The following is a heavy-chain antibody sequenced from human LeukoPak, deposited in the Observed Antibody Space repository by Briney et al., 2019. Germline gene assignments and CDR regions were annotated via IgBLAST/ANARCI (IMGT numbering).Heavy chain of an antibody. Sequence: PGGSLRLSCAASGFIFSSYSMNWVRQAPGKGLEWISYISSSSSTIYYADSVKGRFTISRDNAKNSLYLQMNSLRAEDTAVYYCAKIPAAMVTYYYYYMDVWGKGTTVTVSS. D-gene: IGHD5-18*01. V-gene: IGHV3-48*04. J-gene: IGHJ6*03. CDR3: AKIPAAMVTYYYYYMDV. CDR2: ISSSSSTI. CDR1: GFIFSSYS.